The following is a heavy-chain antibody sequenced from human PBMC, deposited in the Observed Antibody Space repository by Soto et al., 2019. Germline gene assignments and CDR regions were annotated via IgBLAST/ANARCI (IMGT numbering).Heavy chain of an antibody. Sequence: SVKVSCKASGGTFSSYAISWVRQAPGQGLEWMGGIIPIFGTANYAQKFQGRVTITADESTSTAYMELSSLRSEDTAVYYCARANMERRSYYYGMDVWGQGSTVTVSS. CDR1: GGTFSSYA. CDR3: ARANMERRSYYYGMDV. V-gene: IGHV1-69*13. CDR2: IIPIFGTA. J-gene: IGHJ6*02. D-gene: IGHD1-1*01.